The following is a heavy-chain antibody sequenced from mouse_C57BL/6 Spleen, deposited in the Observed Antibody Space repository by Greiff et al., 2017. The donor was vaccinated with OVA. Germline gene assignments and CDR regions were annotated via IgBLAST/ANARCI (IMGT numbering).Heavy chain of an antibody. CDR3: ARKDSSGHAMDY. CDR2: IWRGGST. CDR1: GFSLTSYG. V-gene: IGHV2-5*01. J-gene: IGHJ4*01. D-gene: IGHD3-2*02. Sequence: VHLVESGPGLVQPSQSLSITCTVSGFSLTSYGVHWVRQSPGKGLEWLGVIWRGGSTDYNAAFMSRLSITKDNSKSQVFFKMNSLQADDTAIYYCARKDSSGHAMDYWGQGTSVTVSS.